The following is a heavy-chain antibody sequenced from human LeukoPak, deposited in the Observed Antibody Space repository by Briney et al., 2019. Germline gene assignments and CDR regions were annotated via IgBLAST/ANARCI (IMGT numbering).Heavy chain of an antibody. D-gene: IGHD1-26*01. V-gene: IGHV4-39*07. CDR3: ARDLFILGVNLDWFDP. J-gene: IGHJ5*02. CDR1: GGSISSGSYY. Sequence: SETLSHTCAVSGGSISSGSYYWGWIRQPPGKGLQWIGSIYYSGSTYYNPSLKSRVTISVDTSKTQFSMKLTSVTAADTAVYYCARDLFILGVNLDWFDPWGQGTLVTVSS. CDR2: IYYSGST.